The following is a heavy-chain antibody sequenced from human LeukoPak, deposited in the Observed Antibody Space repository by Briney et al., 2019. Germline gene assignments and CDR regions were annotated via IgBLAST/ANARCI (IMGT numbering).Heavy chain of an antibody. CDR1: GFPVSIHH. J-gene: IGHJ4*02. V-gene: IGHV3-66*01. CDR2: IHSGGDT. CDR3: AKDILRGTTCLFDY. Sequence: GGSLRLSCAVSGFPVSIHHMNWVRQAPGKGLEWISYIHSGGDTYYRDSVKGRFTIFRDNSKNTLYLQLSSLRAEDTAVYYCAKDILRGTTCLFDYWGQGTLVTVSS. D-gene: IGHD4-17*01.